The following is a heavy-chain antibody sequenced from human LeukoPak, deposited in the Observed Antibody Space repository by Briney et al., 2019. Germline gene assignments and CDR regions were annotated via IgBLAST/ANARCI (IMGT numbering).Heavy chain of an antibody. D-gene: IGHD6-19*01. Sequence: GGSLRLSCAASGFTFSSYTMNWVRHAPGKGLEWVSSISSSSSYIYYADSVKGRFIISRDNAENSLYLPMNSLRAEDTAVFYFARVLSPYSSGWFDYWGQGTLVTVSS. CDR1: GFTFSSYT. J-gene: IGHJ4*02. CDR3: ARVLSPYSSGWFDY. V-gene: IGHV3-21*01. CDR2: ISSSSSYI.